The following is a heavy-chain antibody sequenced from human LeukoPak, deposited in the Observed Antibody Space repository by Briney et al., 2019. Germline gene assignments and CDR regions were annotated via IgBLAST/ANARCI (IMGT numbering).Heavy chain of an antibody. CDR2: ISAYNGNT. Sequence: EASVKVSYKASGYTFTSYGISWVRQAPGQGLEWMGWISAYNGNTNYAQKLQGRVTMTTDTSTSTAYMELRSLRSDDTAVYYCATFGPLRSLDYWGQGTLVTVSS. J-gene: IGHJ4*02. V-gene: IGHV1-18*04. CDR1: GYTFTSYG. CDR3: ATFGPLRSLDY. D-gene: IGHD4-17*01.